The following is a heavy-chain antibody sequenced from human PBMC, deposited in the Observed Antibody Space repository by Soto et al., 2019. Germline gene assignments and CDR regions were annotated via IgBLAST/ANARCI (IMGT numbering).Heavy chain of an antibody. V-gene: IGHV4-59*12. Sequence: PSETLSLTCTVSGGSISSYYWSWIRQPPGKGLEWIGYIYYSGSTNYNPSLKSRVTISVDTSKNQFSLKLSSVTAADTAVYYCARGGVSGSYYSHAFDIWGQGTMVTVSS. CDR2: IYYSGST. CDR1: GGSISSYY. D-gene: IGHD3-10*01. CDR3: ARGGVSGSYYSHAFDI. J-gene: IGHJ3*02.